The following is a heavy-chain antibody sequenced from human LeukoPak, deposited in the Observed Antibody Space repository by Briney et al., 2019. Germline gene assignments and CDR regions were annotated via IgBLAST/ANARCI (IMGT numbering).Heavy chain of an antibody. J-gene: IGHJ5*02. V-gene: IGHV3-74*01. D-gene: IGHD3-16*01. CDR3: ARDAGGRFDP. CDR2: INSDGSST. CDR1: GFTFSSYW. Sequence: PGGSLRLSCAASGFTFSSYWMHWVRQAPGKGLVWFSRINSDGSSTSYADSVKGRFTISRDNAKNTLYLQMNSLRAEDTAVYYCARDAGGRFDPWGQGTLVTVSS.